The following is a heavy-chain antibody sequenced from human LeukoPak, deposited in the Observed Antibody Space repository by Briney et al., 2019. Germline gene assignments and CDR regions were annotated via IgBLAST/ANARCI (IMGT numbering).Heavy chain of an antibody. V-gene: IGHV1-2*02. CDR3: ASSRLGYCSGGSCYNAFDI. CDR2: INPNSGGT. Sequence: ASVKVSCKASGYTFTGYYMHWVRQAPGQGLEWMGWINPNSGGTNYAQKLQGRVTMTTDTSTSTAYMELRSLRSDDTAVYYCASSRLGYCSGGSCYNAFDIWGQGTMVTVSS. D-gene: IGHD2-15*01. CDR1: GYTFTGYY. J-gene: IGHJ3*02.